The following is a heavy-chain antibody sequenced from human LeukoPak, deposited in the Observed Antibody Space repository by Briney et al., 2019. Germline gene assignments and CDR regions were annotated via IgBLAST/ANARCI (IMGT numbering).Heavy chain of an antibody. CDR3: ASYYDFWSGRGYFQH. CDR2: IYHGGST. D-gene: IGHD3-3*01. J-gene: IGHJ1*01. CDR1: GYSISSGYY. V-gene: IGHV4-38-2*02. Sequence: PSETLSLTCTVSGYSISSGYYWGWIRQPPGKGLEWIGSIYHGGSTYYNPSLKSRVTISVDTSKNQFSLKLSSVTAADTAVYYCASYYDFWSGRGYFQHWGQGTLVTVSS.